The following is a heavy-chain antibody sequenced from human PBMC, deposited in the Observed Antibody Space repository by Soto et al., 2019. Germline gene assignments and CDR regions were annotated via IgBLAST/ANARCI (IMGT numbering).Heavy chain of an antibody. V-gene: IGHV4-30-4*01. J-gene: IGHJ5*02. D-gene: IGHD3-22*01. CDR2: IYVTGTT. CDR1: GASINNGDYY. Sequence: SETLSLTCTVSGASINNGDYYWIWIRQTPGKGLEWVGYIYVTGTTYYNPSLKTRLAISIDRSKSQFSLRLTSVTAADTAVYYCARLDWSDYASSCYLDQWGKGPLVTVSS. CDR3: ARLDWSDYASSCYLDQ.